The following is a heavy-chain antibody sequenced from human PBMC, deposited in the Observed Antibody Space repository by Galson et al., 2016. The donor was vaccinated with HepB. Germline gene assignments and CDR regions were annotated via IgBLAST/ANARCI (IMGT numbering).Heavy chain of an antibody. Sequence: SLRLSCAASGLTLNNFVINWIRQAPGKGLEWVSGISVSGDHVYYADSVKGRLTIYRENSKYTVYLQMNNLRAEDTAVYYCGRGSSGDVYNFGAYWGQGTRVTVSS. CDR1: GLTLNNFV. J-gene: IGHJ4*02. V-gene: IGHV3-23*01. CDR3: GRGSSGDVYNFGAY. D-gene: IGHD5-24*01. CDR2: ISVSGDHV.